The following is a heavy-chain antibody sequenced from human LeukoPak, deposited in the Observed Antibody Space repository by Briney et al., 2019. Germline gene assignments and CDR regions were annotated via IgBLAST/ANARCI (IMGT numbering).Heavy chain of an antibody. J-gene: IGHJ4*02. CDR1: GYTFTSYD. CDR3: ARYYGYGDYGLEVYYFDY. V-gene: IGHV1-8*03. CDR2: TNPNSGHT. D-gene: IGHD4-17*01. Sequence: ASVKVSCKASGYTFTSYDTNWVRQATGQGLEWMGWTNPNSGHTGYAQKSQGRVSITRNTSISTAYMELSSLRSEDTAVYYCARYYGYGDYGLEVYYFDYWGQGTLVTVSS.